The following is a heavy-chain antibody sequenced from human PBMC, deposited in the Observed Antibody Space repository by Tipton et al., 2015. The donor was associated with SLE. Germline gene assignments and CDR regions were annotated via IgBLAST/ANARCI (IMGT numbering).Heavy chain of an antibody. CDR1: DGSISSYY. Sequence: TLSLTCTVSDGSISSYYWSWIRQPPGKGLEWIGYIYYSGSTNYNPSLKSRVTISVDTSKNQFSLKLSSVTAADTAVYYCATQPYDFWSGYVYWGQGTLVTVSS. CDR3: ATQPYDFWSGYVY. CDR2: IYYSGST. D-gene: IGHD3-3*01. V-gene: IGHV4-59*08. J-gene: IGHJ4*02.